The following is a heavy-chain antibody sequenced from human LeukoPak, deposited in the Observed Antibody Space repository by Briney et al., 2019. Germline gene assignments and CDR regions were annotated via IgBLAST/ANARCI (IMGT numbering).Heavy chain of an antibody. V-gene: IGHV3-21*01. CDR2: ISGSSGYI. CDR3: ARGRGYSSSSTDMDV. D-gene: IGHD6-6*01. J-gene: IGHJ6*02. Sequence: GGSPRLSCAASGFTFSSYSMNWVRQAPGKGLEWVSSISGSSGYIYYADSVKGRFTISNDNTDNLLYLQINSLRDEDTAVYYCARGRGYSSSSTDMDVWGRGPTVTVSS. CDR1: GFTFSSYS.